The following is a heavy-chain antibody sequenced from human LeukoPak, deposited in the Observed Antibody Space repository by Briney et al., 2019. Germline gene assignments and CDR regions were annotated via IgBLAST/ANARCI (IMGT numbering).Heavy chain of an antibody. CDR2: IYYSGST. CDR3: ARSFNNWNYGGGYYFDY. V-gene: IGHV4-31*03. CDR1: GRSISSGGYY. Sequence: SETLSLTCTVSGRSISSGGYYWSWIRQHPGNGLEWIGYIYYSGSTYYNPSLKSRVTISVDTSKNQFSLKLSSVTAADTAVYYCARSFNNWNYGGGYYFDYWGQGTLVNVSS. J-gene: IGHJ4*02. D-gene: IGHD1-7*01.